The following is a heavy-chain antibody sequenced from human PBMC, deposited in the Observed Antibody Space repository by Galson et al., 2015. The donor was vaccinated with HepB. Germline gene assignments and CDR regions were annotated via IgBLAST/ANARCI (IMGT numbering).Heavy chain of an antibody. D-gene: IGHD5-12*01. Sequence: ETLSLTCAVYGGSFSGYYWSWIRQPPGKGLEWIGEINHSGSTNYNPSLKSRVTISVDTSKNQFSLKLSSVTAADTAVYYCARVRSFLGWLRFQNWFDPWGQGTLVTVSS. CDR1: GGSFSGYY. CDR3: ARVRSFLGWLRFQNWFDP. CDR2: INHSGST. J-gene: IGHJ5*02. V-gene: IGHV4-34*01.